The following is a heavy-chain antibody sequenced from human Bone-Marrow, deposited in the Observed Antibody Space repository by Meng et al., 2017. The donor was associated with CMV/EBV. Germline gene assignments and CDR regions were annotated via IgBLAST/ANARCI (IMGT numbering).Heavy chain of an antibody. J-gene: IGHJ4*02. CDR1: GFTFSSYA. V-gene: IGHV3-23*01. CDR2: ISGSGGST. CDR3: AKVFARWELHDFDY. D-gene: IGHD1-26*01. Sequence: GESLKISCAASGFTFSSYAMSWVRQAPGKGLEWVSAISGSGGSTYYADSVKGRFTISRDNSKNTLYLQMNSLRAEDTAVYYCAKVFARWELHDFDYWGQGTLVIVSS.